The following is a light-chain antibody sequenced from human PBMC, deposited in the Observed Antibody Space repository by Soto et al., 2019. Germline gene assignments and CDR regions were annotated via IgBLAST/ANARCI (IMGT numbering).Light chain of an antibody. CDR2: DAS. Sequence: EIVLTQSPATLSLSPGDRATLSCRASQSVSSYLAWYQQQPGQAPRLLIYDASTRATGIPARFRGSGSGTDFTLAISSLEPEDFAVYYCQQRGYTFGQGTKLEIK. V-gene: IGKV3-11*01. CDR3: QQRGYT. J-gene: IGKJ2*01. CDR1: QSVSSY.